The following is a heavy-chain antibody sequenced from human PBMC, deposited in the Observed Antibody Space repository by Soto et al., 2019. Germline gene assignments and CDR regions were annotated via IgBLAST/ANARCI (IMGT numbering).Heavy chain of an antibody. J-gene: IGHJ3*02. CDR3: ARGPGAYSSGWYGAFDI. V-gene: IGHV3-21*01. CDR2: ISSSSSYI. D-gene: IGHD6-19*01. CDR1: GFTFSSYS. Sequence: GGSLRLSCAASGFTFSSYSMNWVRQAPGKGLEWVSSISSSSSYIYYADSVKGRFTISRDNAKNSLYLQMNSLRAEDTAVYYCARGPGAYSSGWYGAFDIWGQGTMVTVSS.